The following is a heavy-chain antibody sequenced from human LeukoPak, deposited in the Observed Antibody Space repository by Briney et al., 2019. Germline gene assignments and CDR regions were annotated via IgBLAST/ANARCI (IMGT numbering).Heavy chain of an antibody. Sequence: PSETLSLTCTVSGGSISSYYWSWIRQPPGKGLEWIGYIYYSGSTNYNPSLKSRVTISVDTSKNQFSLKLSSVTAADTAVYYCARDGYYAAPDYWGQGTLVTVSS. CDR1: GGSISSYY. CDR2: IYYSGST. V-gene: IGHV4-59*01. J-gene: IGHJ4*02. D-gene: IGHD3-22*01. CDR3: ARDGYYAAPDY.